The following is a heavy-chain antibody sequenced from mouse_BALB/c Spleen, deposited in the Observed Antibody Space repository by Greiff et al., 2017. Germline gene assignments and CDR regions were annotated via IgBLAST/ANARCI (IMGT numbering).Heavy chain of an antibody. CDR3: ARCWYGEYYAMDY. Sequence: VQLQQSGPELVKPWASVKVSCTASGYSFTVYNMYWVKQSHGKCLEWIGYIDPYNGGTSYNQKFKGKATLTVDKSSSTAFMHLNSLASEDSAFYYYARCWYGEYYAMDYRGQGNSVTVSS. V-gene: IGHV1S135*01. D-gene: IGHD2-14*01. CDR2: IDPYNGGT. CDR1: GYSFTVYN. J-gene: IGHJ4*01.